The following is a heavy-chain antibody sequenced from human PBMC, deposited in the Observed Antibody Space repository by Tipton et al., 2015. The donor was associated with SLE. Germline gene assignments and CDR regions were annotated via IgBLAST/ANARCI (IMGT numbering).Heavy chain of an antibody. CDR3: ARVEQQHGY. CDR2: IYYSGST. V-gene: IGHV4-59*12. CDR1: GGSISSYY. Sequence: TLSLTCTVSGGSISSYYWSWIRQPPGKGLEWIGYIYYSGSTNYNPSLKSRVTISVDTSKNQFSLKLSSVTAADTAVYYCARVEQQHGYWGQGTLVTVSS. D-gene: IGHD6-13*01. J-gene: IGHJ4*02.